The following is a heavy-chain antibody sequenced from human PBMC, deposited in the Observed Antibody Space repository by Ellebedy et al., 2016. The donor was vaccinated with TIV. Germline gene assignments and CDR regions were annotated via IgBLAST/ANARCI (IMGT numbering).Heavy chain of an antibody. V-gene: IGHV3-30*18. Sequence: GESLKISCAASGFTFSSYVMHWVRQAPGKGLEWVTCMSYDGSYTYYTDSLKGRFTISRDNSKNTLYLQMNSLRAEDTAVYYCAKDHLPEVIINNPPHLDYWGQGTLVTVSS. CDR3: AKDHLPEVIINNPPHLDY. D-gene: IGHD3-10*01. CDR1: GFTFSSYV. CDR2: MSYDGSYT. J-gene: IGHJ4*02.